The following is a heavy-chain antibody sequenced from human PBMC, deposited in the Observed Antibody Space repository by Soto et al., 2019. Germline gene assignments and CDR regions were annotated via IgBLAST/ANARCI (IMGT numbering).Heavy chain of an antibody. CDR3: ARKVHTGYSSD. Sequence: ASVKVSCKASGYTFTSYDINWVRQAPGQGLEWVGWINPTSEYTAHAQKFQGRVTLTREISTATAYMELSSLTSEDTAVYFCARKVHTGYSSDLGPGTQVTVSS. CDR1: GYTFTSYD. V-gene: IGHV1-8*01. CDR2: INPTSEYT. D-gene: IGHD2-15*01. J-gene: IGHJ4*02.